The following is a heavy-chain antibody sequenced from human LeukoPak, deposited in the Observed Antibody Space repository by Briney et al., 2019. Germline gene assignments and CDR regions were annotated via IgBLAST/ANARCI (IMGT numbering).Heavy chain of an antibody. CDR1: GGSISSSSYY. CDR3: ARAHWFLDYITHPPVRNWFDP. D-gene: IGHD4-11*01. Sequence: SETLSLTCTVSGGSISSSSYYWGWIRQPPGKGLEWIGSIYYSGSTYYNPSLKSRVTISVDTSKNQFSLKLSSVTAADTAVYYCARAHWFLDYITHPPVRNWFDPWGQGTLVTVSS. CDR2: IYYSGST. J-gene: IGHJ5*02. V-gene: IGHV4-39*01.